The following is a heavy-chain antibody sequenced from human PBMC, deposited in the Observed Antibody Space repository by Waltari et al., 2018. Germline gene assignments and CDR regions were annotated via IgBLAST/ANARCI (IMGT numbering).Heavy chain of an antibody. V-gene: IGHV4-38-2*01. CDR3: ASGASRGYDDY. CDR1: GYSISSGYY. CDR2: IYHSGST. Sequence: QVQLQESGPGLVKPSETLSLTCAVSGYSISSGYYWGWIRQPPGKGLEWIGSIYHSGSTHYNPSRKSRVTISVDTSKNQFSLKLSSVTAADTAVYYCASGASRGYDDYWGQGTLVTVSS. J-gene: IGHJ4*02. D-gene: IGHD6-25*01.